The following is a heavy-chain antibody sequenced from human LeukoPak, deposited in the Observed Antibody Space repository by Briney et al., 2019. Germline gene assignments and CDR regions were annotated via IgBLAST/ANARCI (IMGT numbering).Heavy chain of an antibody. CDR3: AITYYYDSSGYWGRSARYDY. CDR2: IYPGDSDT. J-gene: IGHJ4*02. CDR1: GYSFTSYW. Sequence: GESLKISCKGSGYSFTSYWIGWVRQMPGKGLEWMGIIYPGDSDTRYSPSFQGQVTISADKSISTAYLQWSSLKASDTAMYYCAITYYYDSSGYWGRSARYDYWGQGTLVTVSS. D-gene: IGHD3-22*01. V-gene: IGHV5-51*01.